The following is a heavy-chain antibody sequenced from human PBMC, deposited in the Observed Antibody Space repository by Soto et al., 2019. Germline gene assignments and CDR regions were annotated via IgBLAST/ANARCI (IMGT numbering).Heavy chain of an antibody. D-gene: IGHD2-21*02. CDR2: VYHTGDT. CDR1: GGTVASSHW. J-gene: IGHJ5*02. CDR3: AREIVTAGGNNYFDP. V-gene: IGHV4-4*02. Sequence: QVQLQESGPRLVKPSGSLSLTCGVSGGTVASSHWWSWVRPSPGGGLEWIGNVYHTGDTKFNPSLQSRVTISVDQSNNQFSLRLNSLTAADTAVYFCAREIVTAGGNNYFDPWGHGTLVTVAA.